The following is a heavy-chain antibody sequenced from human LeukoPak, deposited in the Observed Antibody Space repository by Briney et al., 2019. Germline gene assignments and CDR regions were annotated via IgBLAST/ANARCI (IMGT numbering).Heavy chain of an antibody. V-gene: IGHV4-34*12. CDR3: ARAQGRLVPPAY. D-gene: IGHD6-19*01. CDR1: GGSFSGYY. J-gene: IGHJ4*02. Sequence: SETLSLTCAVYGGSFSGYYWSWIRQPPGKGLEWIGEIIHSGSTNYNPSLKSRVTISVDTSKKQFSLKLSSVTAADSAAYYCARAQGRLVPPAYWGQGALVTVSS. CDR2: IIHSGST.